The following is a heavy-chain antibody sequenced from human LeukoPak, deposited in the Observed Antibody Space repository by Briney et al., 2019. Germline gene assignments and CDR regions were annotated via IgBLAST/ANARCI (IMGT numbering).Heavy chain of an antibody. Sequence: PSETLSLTCSVAGGSMSIYYWSWIRQPPGKGLEWIGYVSYSGSTTYNPSLKSRVTISVDTSKNHFSLKLSSVTAADTAVYYCARDRVVVAATGDYYYYGMDVWGQGTTVTVSS. CDR3: ARDRVVVAATGDYYYYGMDV. CDR2: VSYSGST. J-gene: IGHJ6*02. D-gene: IGHD2-15*01. V-gene: IGHV4-59*01. CDR1: GGSMSIYY.